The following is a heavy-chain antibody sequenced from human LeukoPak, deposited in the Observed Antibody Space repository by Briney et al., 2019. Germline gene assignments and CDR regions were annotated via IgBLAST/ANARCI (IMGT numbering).Heavy chain of an antibody. V-gene: IGHV4-59*11. Sequence: PSETLSLTCTVSGGSIDGQIWGWIRQSPGRGLEYIGYIYYSGVTNYNPSLESRVTLSLDTSKNQFSLRVNSVIAADAAVYYCARVGFRDYVYYFMEVWGQGTPVTVSS. CDR3: ARVGFRDYVYYFMEV. J-gene: IGHJ6*03. D-gene: IGHD6-25*01. CDR1: GGSIDGQI. CDR2: IYYSGVT.